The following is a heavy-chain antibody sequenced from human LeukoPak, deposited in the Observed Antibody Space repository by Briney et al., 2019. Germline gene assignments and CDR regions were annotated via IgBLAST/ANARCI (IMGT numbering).Heavy chain of an antibody. CDR3: ARDQGSVRGVPDAFDI. CDR1: GYTFTAYY. CDR2: INPNSGGT. D-gene: IGHD3-10*01. Sequence: ASVTVSSTASGYTFTAYYMHWVRQARGQGLEWMGWINPNSGGTNYAQKFQGWVTITRDTSISTAYMELSRLRSDDTAVYYCARDQGSVRGVPDAFDIWGQGTMVTVSS. J-gene: IGHJ3*02. V-gene: IGHV1-2*04.